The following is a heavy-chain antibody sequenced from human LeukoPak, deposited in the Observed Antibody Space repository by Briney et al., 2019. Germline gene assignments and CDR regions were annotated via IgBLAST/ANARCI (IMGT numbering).Heavy chain of an antibody. CDR1: GFTISSNV. CDR3: AKESSGGWYFDY. D-gene: IGHD6-19*01. CDR2: IPASGGST. V-gene: IGHV3-23*01. J-gene: IGHJ4*02. Sequence: GGSLRLSCAASGFTISSNVMIWVRQAPGKGLEWVSSIPASGGSTYYADSVKGRFTISRDNSKNSLYLQMNSLRAEDTAVYYCAKESSGGWYFDYWGQGTLVTVSS.